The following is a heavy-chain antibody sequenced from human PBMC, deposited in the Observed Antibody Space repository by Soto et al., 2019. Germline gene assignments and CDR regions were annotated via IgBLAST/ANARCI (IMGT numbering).Heavy chain of an antibody. CDR2: IYYSGST. Sequence: PSETLSLTCITSGSSISSGGYYWSWIRQHTGKGLEWIGYIYYSGSTYYNPSLKSRVTISVDTSKNQFSLKLSSVTAADTAVYYCARDNREYYYDSSGYFDYWGQGTLVTVSS. D-gene: IGHD3-22*01. J-gene: IGHJ4*02. CDR1: GSSISSGGYY. CDR3: ARDNREYYYDSSGYFDY. V-gene: IGHV4-31*03.